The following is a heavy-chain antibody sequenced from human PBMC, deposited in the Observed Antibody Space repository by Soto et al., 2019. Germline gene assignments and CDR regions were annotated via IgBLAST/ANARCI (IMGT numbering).Heavy chain of an antibody. J-gene: IGHJ5*02. D-gene: IGHD3-22*01. CDR2: IYYSGST. V-gene: IGHV4-30-4*01. Sequence: SETLSLTCAVSGGSISSGNYYWTWIRQSPGKGLEWIGYIYYSGSTLYSPSLKSRVTISVDMSKNQFSLNLSSVTAADTAVYYCAGDSSGYFWFDPWGQGTLVTVSS. CDR1: GGSISSGNYY. CDR3: AGDSSGYFWFDP.